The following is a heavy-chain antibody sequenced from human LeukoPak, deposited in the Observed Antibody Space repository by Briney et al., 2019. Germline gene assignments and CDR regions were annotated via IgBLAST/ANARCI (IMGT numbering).Heavy chain of an antibody. J-gene: IGHJ3*02. Sequence: PSQTLSLTCTVSGGSISSGGYYWSWIRQPPGKGLEWIGEIYHSGSTNYNPSLKSRVTISVDKSKNQFSLKLSSVTAADTAVYYCARRAGDAFDIWGQGTMVTVSS. CDR3: ARRAGDAFDI. CDR2: IYHSGST. D-gene: IGHD6-13*01. V-gene: IGHV4-30-2*01. CDR1: GGSISSGGYY.